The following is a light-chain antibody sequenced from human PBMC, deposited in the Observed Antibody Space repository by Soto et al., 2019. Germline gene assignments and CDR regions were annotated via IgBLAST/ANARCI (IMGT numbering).Light chain of an antibody. Sequence: QSVLTQPASVSGSPGQSITISCTGTSSDVGGYNYFSWYQQHPGKAPKLMIYEVSNRPSGVSNRFSGSKSGNTASLTISGLQAEEEPDYYCTSYTSSITYVFGTGTKVT. CDR3: TSYTSSITYV. CDR2: EVS. J-gene: IGLJ1*01. V-gene: IGLV2-14*01. CDR1: SSDVGGYNY.